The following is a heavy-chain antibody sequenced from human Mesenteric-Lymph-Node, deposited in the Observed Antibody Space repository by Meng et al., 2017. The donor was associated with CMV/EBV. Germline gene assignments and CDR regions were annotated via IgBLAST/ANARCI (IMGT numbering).Heavy chain of an antibody. J-gene: IGHJ4*02. CDR2: IRYDGSNK. CDR1: GFTFSSYG. D-gene: IGHD5-18*01. CDR3: TRDNRDMAAMCDS. Sequence: GGSLRLSCAASGFTFSSYGMHWVRQAPGKGLEWVAFIRYDGSNKYYADSVKGRFTISRDNSKNTLYLQMNSLRAEDTAVYYCTRDNRDMAAMCDSWGQGTLVTVSS. V-gene: IGHV3-30*02.